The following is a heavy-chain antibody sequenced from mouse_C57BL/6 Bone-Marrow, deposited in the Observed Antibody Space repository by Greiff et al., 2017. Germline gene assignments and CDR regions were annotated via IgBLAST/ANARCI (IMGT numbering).Heavy chain of an antibody. Sequence: VQRVESGPELVKPGASVKISCKASGYAFSSSWMNWVKQRPGKGLEWIGRLYPGDGGTNYKGKVKGQATLTADKSYSTAYMQLRSLTSEDSAVYFCARGGYDAWFAYWGQGTLVTVSA. D-gene: IGHD2-2*01. CDR2: LYPGDGGT. CDR3: ARGGYDAWFAY. V-gene: IGHV1-82*01. CDR1: GYAFSSSW. J-gene: IGHJ3*01.